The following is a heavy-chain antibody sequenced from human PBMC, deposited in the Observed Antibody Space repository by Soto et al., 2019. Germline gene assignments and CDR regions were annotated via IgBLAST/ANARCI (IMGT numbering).Heavy chain of an antibody. CDR3: ARGVSGGDPDCIDF. Sequence: GGSLRLSCAASGFTFRTYTMSWVRQAPGKGLEWVSGIYGSGDDAFYADSVKGRFTISRDNSGNTLYLQMNSLRSEDTAVYYCARGVSGGDPDCIDFSGQGILVTVSS. V-gene: IGHV3-23*01. J-gene: IGHJ4*02. CDR2: IYGSGDDA. CDR1: GFTFRTYT. D-gene: IGHD2-21*02.